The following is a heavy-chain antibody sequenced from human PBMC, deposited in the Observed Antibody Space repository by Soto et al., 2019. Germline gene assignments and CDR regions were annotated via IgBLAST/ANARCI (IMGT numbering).Heavy chain of an antibody. CDR2: IYWDDDE. V-gene: IGHV2-5*02. J-gene: IGHJ4*02. CDR1: GFSLSTSGVG. Sequence: QITLKESGPTLVKPTQTLTLTCTFSGFSLSTSGVGVGWIRQPPGKALEWLALIYWDDDERYSPPLKSRLTXPMXTSKNQVVLTMTSMDPVDTGTYYCAHIKTVAGSDYWGQGTLVTVSS. CDR3: AHIKTVAGSDY. D-gene: IGHD6-19*01.